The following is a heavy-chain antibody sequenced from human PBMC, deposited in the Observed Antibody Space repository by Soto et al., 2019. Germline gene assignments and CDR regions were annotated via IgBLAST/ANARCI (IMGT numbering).Heavy chain of an antibody. CDR3: ARDARSVDFWSGYLRHHYDY. CDR1: GYTFTSYG. D-gene: IGHD3-3*01. J-gene: IGHJ4*02. Sequence: ASLKVSCKASGYTFTSYGISWVRQAPGQGLEWMGWISAYNGNTNYAQKLQGRVTMTTDTSTSTAYMELRSLRSDDTAVYYCARDARSVDFWSGYLRHHYDYWGQGTLVTVSS. V-gene: IGHV1-18*01. CDR2: ISAYNGNT.